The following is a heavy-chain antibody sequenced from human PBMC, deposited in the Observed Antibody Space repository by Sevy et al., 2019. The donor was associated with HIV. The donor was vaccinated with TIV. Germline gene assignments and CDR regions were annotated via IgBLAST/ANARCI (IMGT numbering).Heavy chain of an antibody. CDR3: VKYINRGCDSINCYPYYYYYYGLDV. Sequence: GGSLRLSCAASGFSFHDYAMHWVRQAPGKGLEWVSGISWNSGSIGYADSVKGRLTISRDNARNSLYLDMNSLRAEDTAFYYCVKYINRGCDSINCYPYYYYYYGLDVWGQGTTVTVSS. D-gene: IGHD2-2*01. J-gene: IGHJ6*02. CDR1: GFSFHDYA. V-gene: IGHV3-9*01. CDR2: ISWNSGSI.